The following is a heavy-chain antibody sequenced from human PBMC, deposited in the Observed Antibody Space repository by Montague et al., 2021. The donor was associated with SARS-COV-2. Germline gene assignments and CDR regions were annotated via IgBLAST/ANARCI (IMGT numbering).Heavy chain of an antibody. CDR2: IYHSGNI. J-gene: IGHJ2*01. CDR1: GGSISGYY. CDR3: AREYRIELWQTNWYFGP. Sequence: SETLSLTCTVSGGSISGYYWSWIRQPPGKGLEWIGDIYHSGNIKYNPSLKSRVSMSADTSRNQFSLRLSSVTAADTAVYYCAREYRIELWQTNWYFGPWGRGTLVTVSS. D-gene: IGHD5-18*01. V-gene: IGHV4-59*01.